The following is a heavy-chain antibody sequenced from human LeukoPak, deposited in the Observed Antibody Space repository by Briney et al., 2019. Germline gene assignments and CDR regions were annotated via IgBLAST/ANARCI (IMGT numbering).Heavy chain of an antibody. CDR3: ASDVRSGGSCYTF. V-gene: IGHV1-69*13. Sequence: SVKVSCKASGGTFSSYAISWVRQAPGQGLEWMGGIIPIFGTANYAQKFQGRVTITADESTSTAYMELSSLRSEDTAVYYCASDVRSGGSCYTFWGQGTLVTVSS. J-gene: IGHJ4*02. CDR1: GGTFSSYA. CDR2: IIPIFGTA. D-gene: IGHD2-15*01.